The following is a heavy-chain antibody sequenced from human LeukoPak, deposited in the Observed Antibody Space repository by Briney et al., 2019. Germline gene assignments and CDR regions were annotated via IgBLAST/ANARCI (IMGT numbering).Heavy chain of an antibody. Sequence: GGALKLSCAASGFSFSGAAMHWVRHASGEGLGWVCRIRSKANSYATAYAASVTGRFTIARDATKNTAYLQTARLTTEDTAVYYCTRHSPGSFSINGVLPKLADGGDYWGQGTLVTVSS. CDR3: TRHSPGSFSINGVLPKLADGGDY. D-gene: IGHD3-3*01. CDR1: GFSFSGAA. J-gene: IGHJ4*02. V-gene: IGHV3-73*01. CDR2: IRSKANSYAT.